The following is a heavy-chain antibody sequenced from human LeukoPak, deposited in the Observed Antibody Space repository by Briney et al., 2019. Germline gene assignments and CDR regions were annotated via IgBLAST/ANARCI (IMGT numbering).Heavy chain of an antibody. V-gene: IGHV3-30-3*01. D-gene: IGHD3-3*01. CDR3: ARDPSRDDFWSGYPDYYYGMDV. Sequence: GRSLRLSCAASGFTFSSYAMHWVRQAPGKGLEWVAVISYDGSNKYYADSVKGRFTISRDNSKNTLYLQMNSLRAEDTAVYYCARDPSRDDFWSGYPDYYYGMDVWGQGTTVTVSS. J-gene: IGHJ6*02. CDR2: ISYDGSNK. CDR1: GFTFSSYA.